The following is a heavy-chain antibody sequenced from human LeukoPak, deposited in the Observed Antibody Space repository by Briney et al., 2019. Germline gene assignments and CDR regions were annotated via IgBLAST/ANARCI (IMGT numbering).Heavy chain of an antibody. V-gene: IGHV3-21*01. Sequence: GGSLRLSCAASGFTFSNYNMNWVRQAPGKGLEWVSSISSSSSYIYYADSVKGRFTITRDNSKNTLYLQMNSLRLEDMALYYCAKPSGSGVDYWGRGTRVTVSS. CDR2: ISSSSSYI. D-gene: IGHD1-26*01. CDR3: AKPSGSGVDY. CDR1: GFTFSNYN. J-gene: IGHJ4*02.